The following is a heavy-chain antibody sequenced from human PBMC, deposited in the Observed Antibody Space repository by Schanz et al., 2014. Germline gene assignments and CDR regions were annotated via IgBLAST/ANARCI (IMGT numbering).Heavy chain of an antibody. CDR3: ARFPHYYGMDV. Sequence: QVHLVQSGTEVKKPGASVKVSCKTSGYIFTTYGISWVRQAPGQGLEYMGWITTHNGNAKYAQQFRARVNLTTDPSPHTAYMELESLTTDYTAIYSCARFPHYYGMDVWGQGTTVTVSS. J-gene: IGHJ6*02. CDR1: GYIFTTYG. V-gene: IGHV1-18*01. CDR2: ITTHNGNA.